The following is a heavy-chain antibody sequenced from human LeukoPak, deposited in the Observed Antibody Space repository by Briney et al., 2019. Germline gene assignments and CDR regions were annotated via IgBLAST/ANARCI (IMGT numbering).Heavy chain of an antibody. D-gene: IGHD3-16*01. V-gene: IGHV3-30*02. CDR2: IRYDGSNK. CDR1: GFTFSSYG. J-gene: IGHJ4*02. Sequence: PGGSLRLSCAASGFTFSSYGMHWVRQAPGKGLEWVAFIRYDGSNKYYADSVKGRFTISRDNSKNTLYLQMNSLRAEDTAVYYCARRVPNEVITDYFDYWGPGTLVTVSS. CDR3: ARRVPNEVITDYFDY.